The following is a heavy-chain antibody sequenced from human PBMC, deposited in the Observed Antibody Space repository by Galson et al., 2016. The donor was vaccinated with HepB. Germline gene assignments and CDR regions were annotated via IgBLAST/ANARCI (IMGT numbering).Heavy chain of an antibody. CDR3: TKAAIAMAPPYYMDV. D-gene: IGHD6-19*01. CDR1: EFKFDDYA. CDR2: ISWDSRKI. J-gene: IGHJ6*03. Sequence: SLRLSCAASEFKFDDYAMHWVRQVPGKGLQWVSGISWDSRKIGFADSVKGRFTISRDHAKNSLYLQMNSLTTEDTALYYCTKAAIAMAPPYYMDVWGKGTTVTVSS. V-gene: IGHV3-9*01.